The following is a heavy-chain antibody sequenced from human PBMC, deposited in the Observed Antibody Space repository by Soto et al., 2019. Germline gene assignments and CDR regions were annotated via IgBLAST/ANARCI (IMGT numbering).Heavy chain of an antibody. Sequence: SETLSLTCTVSGGSISSSSYYWGWIRQPPGKGLEWIGTIYYNGGTYYNPSLKSRVTISVDTSKNQFFLKLSSVTAADTAVYYCARHYDILTGYYTPLEYWGQGTLVTVSS. V-gene: IGHV4-39*01. CDR1: GGSISSSSYY. J-gene: IGHJ4*02. CDR2: IYYNGGT. CDR3: ARHYDILTGYYTPLEY. D-gene: IGHD3-9*01.